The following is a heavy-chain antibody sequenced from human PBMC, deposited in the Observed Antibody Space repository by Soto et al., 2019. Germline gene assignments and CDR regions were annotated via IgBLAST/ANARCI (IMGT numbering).Heavy chain of an antibody. CDR3: ARDYVTRPYYYLDV. CDR2: INSDGSST. V-gene: IGHV3-74*01. CDR1: GFTFSSYW. Sequence: PGGSLRLSCAASGFTFSSYWVRWVRQVPGKGLVWVSRINSDGSSTSYADPVKGRFTISRDNAKSTLYLQMNSLRAEDSAVYYWARDYVTRPYYYLDVWGKGTRVTVSS. D-gene: IGHD2-21*02. J-gene: IGHJ6*03.